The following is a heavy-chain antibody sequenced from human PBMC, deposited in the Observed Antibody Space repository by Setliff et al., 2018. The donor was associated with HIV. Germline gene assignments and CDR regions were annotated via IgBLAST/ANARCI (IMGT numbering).Heavy chain of an antibody. D-gene: IGHD6-19*01. CDR3: ARDGGSSGWYFVLGYSDY. Sequence: SETLSLTCDVSGFSTSSRYYWGWIRQSPGKGLEWIGNIYHTGSTYYNPSLKSRVTISIDTSKNQFSLKLNSVTAADTAMYYCARDGGSSGWYFVLGYSDYWGPGTLVTVSS. CDR2: IYHTGST. V-gene: IGHV4-38-2*02. J-gene: IGHJ4*02. CDR1: GFSTSSRYY.